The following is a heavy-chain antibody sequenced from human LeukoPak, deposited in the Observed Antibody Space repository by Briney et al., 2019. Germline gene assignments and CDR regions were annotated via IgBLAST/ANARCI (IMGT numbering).Heavy chain of an antibody. V-gene: IGHV3-30*04. CDR2: IGFDGVIK. Sequence: GGSLRLSCAASGFTFNNYPMNWVRQAPGKGLEWVAFIGFDGVIKLYTGSVKGRFTISRDDSKNTLYLQMNGLRAEDSALYYCARHMFRGVPDYYDYWGQGTLVTVSS. CDR3: ARHMFRGVPDYYDY. D-gene: IGHD3-10*01. CDR1: GFTFNNYP. J-gene: IGHJ4*02.